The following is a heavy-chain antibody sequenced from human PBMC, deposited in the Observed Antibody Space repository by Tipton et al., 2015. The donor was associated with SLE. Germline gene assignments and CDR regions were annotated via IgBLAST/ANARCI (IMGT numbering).Heavy chain of an antibody. J-gene: IGHJ4*02. Sequence: TLSLTCTVSGGSISSYYWSWIRQPPGKGLEWIGYIYYSGSTNYNPSLKSRVTISVDTPKNQFSLKLSSVTAADTAVYYCASPYGSGSYGDYWGQGTLVTVSS. CDR1: GGSISSYY. V-gene: IGHV4-59*08. D-gene: IGHD3-10*01. CDR2: IYYSGST. CDR3: ASPYGSGSYGDY.